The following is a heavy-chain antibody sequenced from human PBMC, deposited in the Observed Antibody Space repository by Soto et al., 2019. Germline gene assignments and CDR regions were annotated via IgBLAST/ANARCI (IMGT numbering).Heavy chain of an antibody. D-gene: IGHD2-8*01. J-gene: IGHJ5*02. CDR1: GGSISSSSYY. CDR2: IYYSGST. Sequence: SETLSLTCTVSGGSISSSSYYWGWIRQPPGKGLEWIGSIYYSGSTYYNPSLKSRVTISVDTSKNQFSLKLSSVTAADTAVYYCARHTPKYGLPFNWFDPWGQGTLVTVSS. CDR3: ARHTPKYGLPFNWFDP. V-gene: IGHV4-39*01.